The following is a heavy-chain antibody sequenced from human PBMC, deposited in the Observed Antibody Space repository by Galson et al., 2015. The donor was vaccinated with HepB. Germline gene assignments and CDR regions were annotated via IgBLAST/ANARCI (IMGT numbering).Heavy chain of an antibody. V-gene: IGHV3-48*03. Sequence: SLRLSCAASGFSLTSYEMNWVRQAPGKGLEWVSYISSSGSTKYYADSVKGRFTISRDNAKNSLYLQMNSLRAEDTAVYYCARDPNTAAPGTGGFDPWGQGTLVTVSS. CDR1: GFSLTSYE. CDR2: ISSSGSTK. J-gene: IGHJ5*02. D-gene: IGHD6-13*01. CDR3: ARDPNTAAPGTGGFDP.